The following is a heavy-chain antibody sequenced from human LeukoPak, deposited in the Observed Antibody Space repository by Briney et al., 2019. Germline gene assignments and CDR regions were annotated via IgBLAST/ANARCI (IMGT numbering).Heavy chain of an antibody. CDR2: ISNTGST. J-gene: IGHJ4*02. D-gene: IGHD2-21*01. CDR3: ARDLGCGGGLDY. Sequence: SETLSLTYTVSGGSISSYYWSWIRQPPGKGLEWIGYISNTGSTNYNPSLKSRVNISVDTSKNQLSLKLTSVTAADTAVYYCARDLGCGGGLDYWGQGTLVTVSS. CDR1: GGSISSYY. V-gene: IGHV4-59*01.